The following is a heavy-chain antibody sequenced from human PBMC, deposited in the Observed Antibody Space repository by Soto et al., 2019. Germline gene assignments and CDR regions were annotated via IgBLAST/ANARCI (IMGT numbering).Heavy chain of an antibody. CDR2: IYPGDSDT. V-gene: IGHV5-51*01. CDR1: GCSFTSYW. J-gene: IGHJ4*02. D-gene: IGHD1-1*01. CDR3: ARSLISTRLRTNGPVDY. Sequence: GESLKISCKGSGCSFTSYWIGWVRQMPGKGLEWMGIIYPGDSDTRYSPSFQGQVTISADKSISTAYLQWSSLKASDTAMYYCARSLISTRLRTNGPVDYWGQGTLVTVSS.